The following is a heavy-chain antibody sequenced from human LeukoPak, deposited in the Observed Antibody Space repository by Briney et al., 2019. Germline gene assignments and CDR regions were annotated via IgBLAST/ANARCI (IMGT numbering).Heavy chain of an antibody. CDR3: ARDMYHGSGSYKFRENWFDP. V-gene: IGHV1-18*01. J-gene: IGHJ5*02. CDR2: ISAYNGNT. D-gene: IGHD3-10*01. Sequence: GASVKVSCKASGGTFSSYAISWVRQAPGQGLEWMGWISAYNGNTNYAQKLQGRVTMTTDTSTSTAYMELRSLRSDDTAVYYCARDMYHGSGSYKFRENWFDPWGQGTLVTVSS. CDR1: GGTFSSYA.